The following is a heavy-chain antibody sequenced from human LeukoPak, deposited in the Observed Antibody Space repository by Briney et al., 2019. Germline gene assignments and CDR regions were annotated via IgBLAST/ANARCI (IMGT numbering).Heavy chain of an antibody. Sequence: SETLSLTCTVSGGSISSYYWNWIRQPPGKGLEWIGYIYYSGSTNYNPSLKSRVTISADTSKSQFSLKLSFVTAADTAVYYCARRTVDPRRYFDLWGRGTLVTVSS. CDR2: IYYSGST. CDR3: ARRTVDPRRYFDL. D-gene: IGHD7-27*01. V-gene: IGHV4-59*01. CDR1: GGSISSYY. J-gene: IGHJ2*01.